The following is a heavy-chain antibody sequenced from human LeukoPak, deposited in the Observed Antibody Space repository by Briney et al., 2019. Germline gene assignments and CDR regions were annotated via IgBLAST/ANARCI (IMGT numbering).Heavy chain of an antibody. CDR3: TRISIKGPEDY. V-gene: IGHV3-7*01. Sequence: PGGSLRLSCAASGFTFGSSWMNWIRQAPGKGLEWVANINEDGSAKYYVDPVKGRFTISRDNTKNSLFLQMNSLRDEDTAVYYCTRISIKGPEDYWGQGTLVTVSS. J-gene: IGHJ4*02. CDR1: GFTFGSSW. CDR2: INEDGSAK.